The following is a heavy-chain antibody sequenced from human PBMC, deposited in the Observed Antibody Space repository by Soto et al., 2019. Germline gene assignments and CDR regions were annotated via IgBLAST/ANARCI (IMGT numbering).Heavy chain of an antibody. CDR2: ISWNSGSI. CDR1: GFTFDDYA. CDR3: ANLEYSSSDDAFDI. J-gene: IGHJ3*02. Sequence: SLKISCAASGFTFDDYAMHWVRQAPGKGLEWVSGISWNSGSIGYADSVKGRFTISRDNAKNSLYLQMNSLRAEDTALYYCANLEYSSSDDAFDIWGQGTMVTVSS. D-gene: IGHD6-6*01. V-gene: IGHV3-9*01.